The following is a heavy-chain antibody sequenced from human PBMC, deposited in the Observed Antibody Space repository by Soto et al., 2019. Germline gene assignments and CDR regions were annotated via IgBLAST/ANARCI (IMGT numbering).Heavy chain of an antibody. CDR1: GFTFRTYW. D-gene: IGHD6-6*01. CDR3: ARDRWIGARVDAFDI. J-gene: IGHJ3*02. Sequence: PGGSLRLSCAASGFTFRTYWMTWVRQAPGKGLEWVANIKQDGSEKYYVDSVTGRFTICRDNAKNSLYLQMNSLRAEDTAVSYCARDRWIGARVDAFDIWGPGTMVTVSS. V-gene: IGHV3-7*03. CDR2: IKQDGSEK.